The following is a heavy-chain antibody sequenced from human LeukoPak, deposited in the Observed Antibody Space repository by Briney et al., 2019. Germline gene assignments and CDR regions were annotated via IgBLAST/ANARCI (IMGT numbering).Heavy chain of an antibody. CDR3: ARDRYCSSTSCLNWLDP. CDR1: GYTFTSYG. J-gene: IGHJ5*02. CDR2: ISAYNGNT. D-gene: IGHD2-2*01. Sequence: ASVKVSCKASGYTFTSYGISWVRQAPGQGLEWMGWISAYNGNTNYAQKLQGRVTMTTDTSTSTAYMELRSLRSDDTAVYYCARDRYCSSTSCLNWLDPWGQGTLVTVSS. V-gene: IGHV1-18*01.